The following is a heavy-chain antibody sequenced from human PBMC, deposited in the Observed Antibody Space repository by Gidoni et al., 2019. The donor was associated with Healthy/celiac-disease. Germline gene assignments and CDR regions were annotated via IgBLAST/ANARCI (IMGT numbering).Heavy chain of an antibody. CDR1: GGSISSRSYY. Sequence: QLQLQESGPGLVKPSETLSLTCTVSGGSISSRSYYWGWIRQPPGKGLEWIGSIYYSGSTYYNPSLKSRVTISVDTSKNQFSLKLSSVTAADTAVYYCARGIPDYDSSGYYGGDAFDIWGQGTMVTVSS. J-gene: IGHJ3*02. CDR2: IYYSGST. CDR3: ARGIPDYDSSGYYGGDAFDI. D-gene: IGHD3-22*01. V-gene: IGHV4-39*07.